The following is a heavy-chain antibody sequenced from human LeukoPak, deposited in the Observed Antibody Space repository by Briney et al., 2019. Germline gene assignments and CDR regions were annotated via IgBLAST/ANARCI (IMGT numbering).Heavy chain of an antibody. CDR2: IHYSGST. V-gene: IGHV4-59*01. J-gene: IGHJ6*02. CDR1: DGSIRNYY. Sequence: SETLSLTCIVSDGSIRNYYWNWIRQSPGKGLEWIGFIHYSGSTYYRPTLKSRVTMSVDTSKNQFSLKLTSVTAADTAVYYCARGGDSSGYLNHYYYGMAVWGQGTTVTVSS. D-gene: IGHD5-18*01. CDR3: ARGGDSSGYLNHYYYGMAV.